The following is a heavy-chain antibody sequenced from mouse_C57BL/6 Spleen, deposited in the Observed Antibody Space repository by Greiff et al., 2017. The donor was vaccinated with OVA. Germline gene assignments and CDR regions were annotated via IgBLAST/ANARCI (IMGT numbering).Heavy chain of an antibody. CDR3: ARQGLTEFDYAMDY. J-gene: IGHJ4*01. D-gene: IGHD3-1*01. CDR2: ISSGGSYT. V-gene: IGHV5-6*02. Sequence: DVMLVESGGDLVKPGGSLKLSCAASGFTFSSYGMSWVRQTPDKRLEWVATISSGGSYTYYPDSVKGRFTISRDNAKNTLYLQMSSLKSEDTAMYYCARQGLTEFDYAMDYWGQGTSVTVSS. CDR1: GFTFSSYG.